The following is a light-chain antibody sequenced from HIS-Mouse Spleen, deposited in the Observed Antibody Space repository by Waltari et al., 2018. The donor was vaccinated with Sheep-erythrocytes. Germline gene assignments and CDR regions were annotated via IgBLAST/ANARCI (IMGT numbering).Light chain of an antibody. Sequence: NFMLTQPHSVSVSPGKTVTISCTRSSGSIASHSVPLYQHRPGRAPTTVIYEDNQRPSGVPDRFSGSIDSSSNSASLTISGLKTEDEADYYCQSYDSSNQVFGGGTKLTVL. J-gene: IGLJ3*02. CDR3: QSYDSSNQV. CDR2: EDN. V-gene: IGLV6-57*04. CDR1: SGSIASHS.